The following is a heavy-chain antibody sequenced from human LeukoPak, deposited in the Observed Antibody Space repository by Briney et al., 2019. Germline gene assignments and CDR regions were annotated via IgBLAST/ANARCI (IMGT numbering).Heavy chain of an antibody. CDR1: GGSFSGYY. V-gene: IGHV4-34*01. D-gene: IGHD2-2*02. J-gene: IGHJ6*02. CDR3: ARARYCSSTSCYKHYYYGMDV. CDR2: INHSGST. Sequence: PSETLSLTCAVYGGSFSGYYWSWIRQPPGKGLEWIGEINHSGSTNYNPSLKSRVTISVDTSKNQFSLKLSSVTAADTAVYYCARARYCSSTSCYKHYYYGMDVWGQGTTVTVSS.